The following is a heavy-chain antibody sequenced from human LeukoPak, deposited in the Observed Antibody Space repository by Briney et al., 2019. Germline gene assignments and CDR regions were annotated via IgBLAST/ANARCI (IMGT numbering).Heavy chain of an antibody. CDR2: MNPNSGNT. D-gene: IGHD2/OR15-2a*01. V-gene: IGHV1-8*02. Sequence: GASVKVSCKASGYTFTGYYMHCVRQAPGQGLEWMGWMNPNSGNTGYAQKFRGRVTMTRNTSISTAYMELSSLRSEDTAVYYCARGLKELDGWGKGTTDTVSS. CDR1: GYTFTGYY. J-gene: IGHJ6*04. CDR3: ARGLKELDG.